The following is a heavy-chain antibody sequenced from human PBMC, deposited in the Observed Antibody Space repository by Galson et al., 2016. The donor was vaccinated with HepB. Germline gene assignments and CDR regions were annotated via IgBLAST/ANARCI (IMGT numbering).Heavy chain of an antibody. V-gene: IGHV3-74*01. CDR2: IEGDGNSP. CDR3: ARDLAGPDY. CDR1: GFTFRNHQ. Sequence: SLRLSCAVSGFTFRNHQMHWLRQVPGKGLEWLSRIEGDGNSPIYADSVKGRFTISRANADNTLCLQMNSLRVEDTAIYYCARDLAGPDYWGPGTLVTVSS. J-gene: IGHJ4*02.